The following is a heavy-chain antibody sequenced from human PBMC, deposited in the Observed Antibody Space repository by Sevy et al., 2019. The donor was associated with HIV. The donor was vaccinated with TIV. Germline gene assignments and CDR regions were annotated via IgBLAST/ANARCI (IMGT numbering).Heavy chain of an antibody. V-gene: IGHV3-11*01. J-gene: IGHJ6*02. CDR1: GFTFSDFY. CDR2: ISGSDHTM. CDR3: ARDHVKDGDLGDYYYFAMDL. Sequence: GGSLRLSCAASGFTFSDFYMSWIRQAPGKGLEWISYISGSDHTMYYADSVKGRFTISRDNDKNSLYLQMNSLRAEDTAVYYCARDHVKDGDLGDYYYFAMDLWGQGTTVTVSS. D-gene: IGHD4-17*01.